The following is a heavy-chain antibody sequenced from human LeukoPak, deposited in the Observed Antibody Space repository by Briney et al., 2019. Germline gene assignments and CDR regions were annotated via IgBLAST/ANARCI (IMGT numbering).Heavy chain of an antibody. CDR1: GRSINTYY. Sequence: SETLSLTCTVSGRSINTYYWSWIRQPPGKGLEWIGYLYNSGTTNYNPSLKSRVSISGDTSKNQFSLKLNSMTAADTAVYYCATRGVKTTRFDYWGQGILVTVSS. J-gene: IGHJ4*02. D-gene: IGHD1-1*01. CDR2: LYNSGTT. CDR3: ATRGVKTTRFDY. V-gene: IGHV4-59*01.